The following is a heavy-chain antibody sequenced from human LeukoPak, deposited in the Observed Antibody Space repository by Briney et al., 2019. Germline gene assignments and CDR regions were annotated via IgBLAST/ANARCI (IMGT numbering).Heavy chain of an antibody. CDR3: AREGVDFDT. J-gene: IGHJ3*02. V-gene: IGHV1-2*02. Sequence: ASVKVSCKASDSIFTNLPIHWVRQAPGQGLEWMGWLVDKSGGTHYAQNFQGRVTMTRDTSIRTAYMELSGLRSGDTGVCYWAREGVDFDTWGQGTMVTVSS. CDR2: LVDKSGGT. CDR1: DSIFTNLP.